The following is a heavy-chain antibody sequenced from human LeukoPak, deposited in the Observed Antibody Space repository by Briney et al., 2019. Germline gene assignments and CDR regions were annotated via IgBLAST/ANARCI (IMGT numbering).Heavy chain of an antibody. J-gene: IGHJ4*02. CDR3: ARDGMLSTGGYNGYFDY. D-gene: IGHD5-24*01. CDR1: RFTFSSHA. V-gene: IGHV3-64*01. CDR2: ISSDGGST. Sequence: GGSLRLSCAASRFTFSSHAMHWVRQAPGQGLEYVSSISSDGGSTYYANSVKGRFTISRDNSKNTLYLQMGSLTADDMAVYYGARDGMLSTGGYNGYFDYWGQGTLVTVSS.